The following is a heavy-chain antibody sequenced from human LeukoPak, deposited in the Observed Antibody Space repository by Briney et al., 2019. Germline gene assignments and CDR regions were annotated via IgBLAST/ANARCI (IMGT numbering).Heavy chain of an antibody. CDR3: ARVFRITMIVVVPSDLDYFDY. Sequence: ASVKVSCKASGYTFTGYYMHWVRQAPGQGLEWMGWINPNSGGTNYAQKFQGRVTMTRDTSISTAYMELSRLRSDDTAVYYCARVFRITMIVVVPSDLDYFDYWGQGTLVTVSS. V-gene: IGHV1-2*02. CDR1: GYTFTGYY. J-gene: IGHJ4*02. CDR2: INPNSGGT. D-gene: IGHD3-22*01.